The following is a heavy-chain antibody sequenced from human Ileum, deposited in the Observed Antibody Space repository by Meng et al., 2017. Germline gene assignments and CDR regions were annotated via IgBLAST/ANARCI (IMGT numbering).Heavy chain of an antibody. V-gene: IGHV1-18*01. J-gene: IGHJ4*02. Sequence: QVQPVQDGAEVKKPGASVKVSCKASGYIFTRYGIGWVRQAPGQGLEWMGWISAYSGNTKYAQKLQGRVTMTTDTSTSTAYMELRNLRSDDTAVYYCARDTVGTTLGDYWGQGTLVTVSS. D-gene: IGHD4-23*01. CDR1: GYIFTRYG. CDR3: ARDTVGTTLGDY. CDR2: ISAYSGNT.